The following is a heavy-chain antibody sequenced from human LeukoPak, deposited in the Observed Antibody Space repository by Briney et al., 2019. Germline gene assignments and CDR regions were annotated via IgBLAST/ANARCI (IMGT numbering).Heavy chain of an antibody. D-gene: IGHD2-15*01. CDR3: TRGCSGGPCREEMDF. CDR2: IRSKAYGETI. Sequence: GGSLRLSCTGSGFSFGDYIMSWVRQAPGKGLEWVGFIRSKAYGETIEYAASVKGRFIVWRDDSKNIAYLQMNSLKSEDTAVYYCTRGCSGGPCREEMDFWGQGTLVTVSS. CDR1: GFSFGDYI. J-gene: IGHJ4*02. V-gene: IGHV3-49*04.